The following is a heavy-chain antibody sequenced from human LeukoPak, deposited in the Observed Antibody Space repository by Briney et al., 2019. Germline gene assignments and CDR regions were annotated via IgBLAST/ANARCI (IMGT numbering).Heavy chain of an antibody. Sequence: PSETLSLTCTVSGGSITSFYWNWIRQAPGKGLEWIGYIYYTGSTNYNPSLKSRVTISVDTSKNQFSLKLSSVTAADTAVYYCARDRARLTYYYDSSGQYDYWGQGTLVTVSS. CDR2: IYYTGST. CDR3: ARDRARLTYYYDSSGQYDY. V-gene: IGHV4-59*12. CDR1: GGSITSFY. J-gene: IGHJ4*02. D-gene: IGHD3-22*01.